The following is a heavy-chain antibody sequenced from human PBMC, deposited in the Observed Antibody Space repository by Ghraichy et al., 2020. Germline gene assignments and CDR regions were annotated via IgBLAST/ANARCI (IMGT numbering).Heavy chain of an antibody. D-gene: IGHD3-3*01. CDR2: IKQDGSEK. CDR3: ARGGTYYDFWSGSYYYYGLDV. CDR1: GFTFTSYW. J-gene: IGHJ6*02. V-gene: IGHV3-7*01. Sequence: GGSLRLSCAASGFTFTSYWMSWVRQAPGKGLEWVANIKQDGSEKYYVDSVKGRFTISRDNAKNSLYLQMNSLRAEDTAVYYCARGGTYYDFWSGSYYYYGLDVCGQGTTVTVSS.